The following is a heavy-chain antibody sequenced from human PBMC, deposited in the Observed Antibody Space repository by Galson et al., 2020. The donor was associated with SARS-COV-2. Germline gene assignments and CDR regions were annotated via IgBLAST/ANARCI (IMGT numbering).Heavy chain of an antibody. D-gene: IGHD1-26*01. Sequence: TGGSLRLSCAASGFTFSSYAMHWVRQAPGKGLEWVAVISYDGSNKYYADSVKGRFTISRDNSKNTLYLQMNSLRAEDTAVYYCARDSGSYLVHWGQGTLVTVSS. CDR3: ARDSGSYLVH. CDR1: GFTFSSYA. V-gene: IGHV3-30-3*01. J-gene: IGHJ4*02. CDR2: ISYDGSNK.